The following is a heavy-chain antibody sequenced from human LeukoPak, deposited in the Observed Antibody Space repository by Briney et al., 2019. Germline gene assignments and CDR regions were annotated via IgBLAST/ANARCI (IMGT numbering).Heavy chain of an antibody. CDR3: AKAETMVTSFDY. CDR1: GFTFSSYA. J-gene: IGHJ4*02. V-gene: IGHV3-9*01. Sequence: SLRLSCAASGFTFSSYAMSWVRQAPGKGLEWVSGISWNSGSIGYADSVKGRFTISRDNAKNSLYLQMNSLRAEDTALYYCAKAETMVTSFDYWGQGTLVTVSS. D-gene: IGHD5-18*01. CDR2: ISWNSGSI.